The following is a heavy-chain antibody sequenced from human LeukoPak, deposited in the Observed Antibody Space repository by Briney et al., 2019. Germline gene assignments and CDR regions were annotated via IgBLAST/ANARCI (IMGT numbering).Heavy chain of an antibody. V-gene: IGHV3-23*01. D-gene: IGHD3-16*02. CDR2: INKGGENT. Sequence: GGSLRLSCVASGLTFNTYGMTWFRQAPGKGLEWVSTINKGGENTHYADTVQGRFTISRDNSKNTLYLQMNSLRAEDTAVYYCARDHRPSEDYVWGSYRLTYFQHWGQGTLVTVSS. CDR1: GLTFNTYG. J-gene: IGHJ1*01. CDR3: ARDHRPSEDYVWGSYRLTYFQH.